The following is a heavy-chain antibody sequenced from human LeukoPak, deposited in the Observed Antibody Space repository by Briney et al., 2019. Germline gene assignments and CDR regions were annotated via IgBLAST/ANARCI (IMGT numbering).Heavy chain of an antibody. Sequence: ASVKVSSKASGGTFSSYAISWVRQAPGQGLEWMGRIIPILGIANYAQKFQGRVTITADKSTSTAYMELSSLRSEDTAVYYCARGLGSGWSHTDYWGQGTLVTVSS. CDR1: GGTFSSYA. J-gene: IGHJ4*02. D-gene: IGHD6-19*01. V-gene: IGHV1-69*04. CDR3: ARGLGSGWSHTDY. CDR2: IIPILGIA.